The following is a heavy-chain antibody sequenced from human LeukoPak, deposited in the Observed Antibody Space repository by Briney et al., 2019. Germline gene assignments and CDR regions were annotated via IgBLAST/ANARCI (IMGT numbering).Heavy chain of an antibody. J-gene: IGHJ3*02. D-gene: IGHD3-16*02. Sequence: GGSLRLSCAASGFTFSNFAMAWVRQVPEKGLEWVSFIRGGGAGAHYADSVRGRFTISRDNSKNTLYLEMNSLRADDTAVYYCAKASYSYGNNAFDIWGQGTKVTVSS. V-gene: IGHV3-23*01. CDR2: IRGGGAGA. CDR1: GFTFSNFA. CDR3: AKASYSYGNNAFDI.